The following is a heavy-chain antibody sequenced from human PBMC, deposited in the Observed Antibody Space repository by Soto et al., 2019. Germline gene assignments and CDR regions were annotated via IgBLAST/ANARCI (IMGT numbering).Heavy chain of an antibody. CDR1: GFTFSSYW. J-gene: IGHJ4*02. CDR3: ARDRCTSTSCFPDY. V-gene: IGHV3-7*01. D-gene: IGHD2-2*01. Sequence: EVQLVESGGGLVQPGGSLRLSCAASGFTFSSYWMSWVRQAPGKGLEWVVNIKQDGSEKYYVDSVKGRFTISRDNSKNSRYLQMNSLRAEDTAVYYCARDRCTSTSCFPDYWGQGTLVTVSS. CDR2: IKQDGSEK.